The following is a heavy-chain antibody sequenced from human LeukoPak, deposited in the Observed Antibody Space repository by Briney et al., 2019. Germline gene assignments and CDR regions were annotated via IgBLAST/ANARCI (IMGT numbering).Heavy chain of an antibody. Sequence: SVKVSCKASGGTFSSYAINWVRQAPGQGLEWMGRIIPILGIANYAQKFQGRVTITSDTSTSTAYMELRSLRSDDTAVYYCARQLGSTASTSFYFDYWGQGTLVTVSS. D-gene: IGHD2/OR15-2a*01. CDR2: IIPILGIA. J-gene: IGHJ4*02. CDR3: ARQLGSTASTSFYFDY. V-gene: IGHV1-69*04. CDR1: GGTFSSYA.